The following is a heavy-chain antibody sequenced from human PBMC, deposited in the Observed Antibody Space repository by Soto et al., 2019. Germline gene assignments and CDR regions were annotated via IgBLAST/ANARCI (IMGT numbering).Heavy chain of an antibody. CDR3: ARDTSGGYDDSSGYYLGGDAFDL. CDR2: IYHSGIT. Sequence: QVQLQESGPGLVKPSGTLSLTCAVSGGSISSSNWWSWVRQPPGKGLEWIGEIYHSGITNYNPSLKRRVTLAVGEAENRLSLKLVSVAAADTDVYYCARDTSGGYDDSSGYYLGGDAFDLWGQGTMVTVSS. J-gene: IGHJ3*01. D-gene: IGHD3-22*01. CDR1: GGSISSSNW. V-gene: IGHV4-4*02.